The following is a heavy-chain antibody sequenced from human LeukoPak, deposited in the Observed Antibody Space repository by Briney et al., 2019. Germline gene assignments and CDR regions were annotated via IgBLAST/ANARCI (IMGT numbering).Heavy chain of an antibody. J-gene: IGHJ3*01. CDR2: IYYRGST. CDR1: GGSISSYY. CDR3: VRKAANSGAFDV. D-gene: IGHD6-25*01. V-gene: IGHV4-59*08. Sequence: TSETLSLTCTVSGGSISSYYWSWIRQTPGKGLEWIGYIYYRGSTDYNPSLKSRVTISVDRSKNQFSLKLSSVTAADTAVYYCVRKAANSGAFDVWALGTMVTVSS.